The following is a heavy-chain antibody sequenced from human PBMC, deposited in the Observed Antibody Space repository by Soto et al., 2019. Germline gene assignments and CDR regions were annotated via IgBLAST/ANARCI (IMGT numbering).Heavy chain of an antibody. J-gene: IGHJ6*04. V-gene: IGHV3-30*03. CDR1: GFTFRGYG. CDR3: ARDRSSSSEMGMDV. CDR2: ISYDGSNK. Sequence: QVQLVESGGGVVQPGRSLRLSCAASGFTFRGYGMHWVRQAPGKGLEWVAVISYDGSNKYYADSVKGRFTISRDNSKNTLSLQMNSLRVEDTAVYYCARDRSSSSEMGMDVWVKGTTVTVSS. D-gene: IGHD6-6*01.